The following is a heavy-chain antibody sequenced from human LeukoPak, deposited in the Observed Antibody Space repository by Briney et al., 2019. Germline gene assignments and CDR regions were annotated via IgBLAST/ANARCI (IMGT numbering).Heavy chain of an antibody. Sequence: PSETLSLTCAVYGGSFSGYYWSWIRQPPGKGLEWIGEINHSGSTNYNPSFKSRVTISVDTSKNQFSLKLSSVTAADTAVYYCARGGIWFGERRFDYWGQGTLVTVSS. D-gene: IGHD3-10*01. V-gene: IGHV4-34*01. CDR2: INHSGST. CDR1: GGSFSGYY. J-gene: IGHJ4*02. CDR3: ARGGIWFGERRFDY.